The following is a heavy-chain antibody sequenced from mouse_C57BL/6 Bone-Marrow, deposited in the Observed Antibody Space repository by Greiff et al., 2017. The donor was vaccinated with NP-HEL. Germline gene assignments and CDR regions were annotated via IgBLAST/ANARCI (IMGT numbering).Heavy chain of an antibody. J-gene: IGHJ3*01. CDR1: GYTFTSYW. D-gene: IGHD1-1*01. CDR3: AFYYYGSPLSF. V-gene: IGHV1-74*01. CDR2: IHPSDSDT. Sequence: QVQLKQPGAELVKPGASVKVSCKASGYTFTSYWMHWVKQRPGQGLEWIGRIHPSDSDTNYNQKFKGKATLTVDKSSSTAYMQLSSLTSEDSAVYYCAFYYYGSPLSFWGQGTLVTVSA.